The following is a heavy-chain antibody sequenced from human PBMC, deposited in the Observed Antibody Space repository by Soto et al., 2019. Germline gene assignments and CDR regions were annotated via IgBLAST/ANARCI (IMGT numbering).Heavy chain of an antibody. V-gene: IGHV1-24*01. CDR2: FDPEDGET. J-gene: IGHJ4*01. D-gene: IGHD3-22*01. Sequence: GSSPKVSCTTPSFTLTDSSMHWLRQAPGKGLEWMRDFDPEDGETIDAEKYQCSVTMTEDTSTDTAYMEVRSLRSEETAVYYCATRGYYYDSSGSHDYWG. CDR3: ATRGYYYDSSGSHDY. CDR1: SFTLTDSS.